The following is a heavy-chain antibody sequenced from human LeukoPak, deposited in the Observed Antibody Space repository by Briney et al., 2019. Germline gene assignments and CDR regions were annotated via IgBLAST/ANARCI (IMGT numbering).Heavy chain of an antibody. CDR3: AKDDYYGSGSPPHDFDY. CDR2: ISGSGGST. J-gene: IGHJ4*02. D-gene: IGHD3-10*01. Sequence: GGSLRLSCAASGFTFSSYAVSWVRQAPGKGLEWVSAISGSGGSTYYADSVKGRFTISRDNSKNTLYLQMNSLRAEDTAVYYCAKDDYYGSGSPPHDFDYWGQGTLVTVSS. V-gene: IGHV3-23*01. CDR1: GFTFSSYA.